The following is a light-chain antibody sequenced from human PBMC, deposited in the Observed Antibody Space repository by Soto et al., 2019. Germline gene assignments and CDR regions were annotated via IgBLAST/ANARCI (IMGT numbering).Light chain of an antibody. Sequence: AIRMTQSPSSFSASTGDRVTITCRASQDISNYLAWYQQKPGRAPKLLIYSASNLQSGVPSRFSGSGSGTDFTLTITYLQSEDFATYYCQQYYTYPYTFGQGTELEIK. CDR2: SAS. CDR1: QDISNY. CDR3: QQYYTYPYT. V-gene: IGKV1-8*01. J-gene: IGKJ2*01.